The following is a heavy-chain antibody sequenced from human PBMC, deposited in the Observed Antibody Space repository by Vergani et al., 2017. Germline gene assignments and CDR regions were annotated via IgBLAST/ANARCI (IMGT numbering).Heavy chain of an antibody. J-gene: IGHJ3*02. V-gene: IGHV4-31*03. Sequence: QVQLQESGPGLVKPSQTLSLTFTVSGGPFSSDGYYWSGIRQHPGKGLGRSGYIFYSGSTDYNPALQIRVTISIDMFKYQFCLRLRSVTVADTAVYYCAGEYGHSGFEAFDIWGQGTMVTVSS. CDR2: IFYSGST. CDR3: AGEYGHSGFEAFDI. D-gene: IGHD2/OR15-2a*01. CDR1: GGPFSSDGYY.